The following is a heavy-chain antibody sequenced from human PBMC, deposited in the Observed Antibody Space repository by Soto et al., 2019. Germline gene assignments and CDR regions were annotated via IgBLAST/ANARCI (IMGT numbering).Heavy chain of an antibody. V-gene: IGHV2-5*02. CDR3: APRRGDLLTGHSYFDY. CDR2: ISWDGEK. Sequence: QITLKESGPTLVKPTQTLTLTCTFSGFSLNTRGVGVGWIRQPPGKALEWLALISWDGEKRYSPSLKSRLTITTDTSDNPVVLTMPNMDPVDTAAYYCAPRRGDLLTGHSYFDYWGQGTLVTVSS. D-gene: IGHD3-9*01. J-gene: IGHJ4*02. CDR1: GFSLNTRGVG.